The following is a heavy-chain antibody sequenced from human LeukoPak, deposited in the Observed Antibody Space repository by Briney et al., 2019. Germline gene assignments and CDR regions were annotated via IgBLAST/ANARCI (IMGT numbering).Heavy chain of an antibody. Sequence: PGGSLRLSCAASGFTFSSYAMSWVRQAPGKGLEWVSAISGSGGSTYYADSVKGRFTISRDNAKNSLYLQMNSLRAEDTAVYYCARHAASRTSMDVWGKGTTVTISS. CDR3: ARHAASRTSMDV. V-gene: IGHV3-23*01. D-gene: IGHD6-25*01. J-gene: IGHJ6*04. CDR2: ISGSGGST. CDR1: GFTFSSYA.